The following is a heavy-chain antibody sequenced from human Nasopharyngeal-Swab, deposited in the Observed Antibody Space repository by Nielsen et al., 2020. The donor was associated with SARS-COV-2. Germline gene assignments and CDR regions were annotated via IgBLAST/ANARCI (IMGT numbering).Heavy chain of an antibody. V-gene: IGHV4-34*01. J-gene: IGHJ4*02. Sequence: SETLSLTCAVYGGSFSGYYWSWIRQPPGKGLEWIGEINHSGSTNYNPSLKSRVTISVDTSKNQFSLKLSSVTAADMAVYYCARGSLAAIPRSSWYFGYWGQGTLVTVSS. CDR3: ARGSLAAIPRSSWYFGY. CDR2: INHSGST. CDR1: GGSFSGYY. D-gene: IGHD6-13*01.